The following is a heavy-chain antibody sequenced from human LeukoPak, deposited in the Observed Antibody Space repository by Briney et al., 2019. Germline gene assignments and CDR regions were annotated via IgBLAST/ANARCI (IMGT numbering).Heavy chain of an antibody. V-gene: IGHV1-69*05. CDR1: GGTFSSYA. J-gene: IGHJ5*02. Sequence: SVKVSCKASGGTFSSYAISWVRQAPGQGLEWMGGIIPIFGTANYAQKFQGRVTITTDESTSTAYMELSSLRSEDTAVYYCARRPGHKGWFDPWGQGTLVTVSS. CDR2: IIPIFGTA. CDR3: ARRPGHKGWFDP.